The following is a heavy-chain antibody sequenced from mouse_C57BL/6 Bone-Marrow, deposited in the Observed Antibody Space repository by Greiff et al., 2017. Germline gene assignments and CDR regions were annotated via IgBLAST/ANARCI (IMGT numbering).Heavy chain of an antibody. Sequence: VQLQQSGAELVRPGASVKLSCKASGYTFPDYYINWVKQRPGQGLEWIARIYPGSGNTYYNEKFKGKATLTAEKSSSTAYMQLSSLTSEDSAVYFCARGYCSYAMDYWGQGTSVTVSS. CDR2: IYPGSGNT. CDR1: GYTFPDYY. J-gene: IGHJ4*01. CDR3: ARGYCSYAMDY. V-gene: IGHV1-76*01.